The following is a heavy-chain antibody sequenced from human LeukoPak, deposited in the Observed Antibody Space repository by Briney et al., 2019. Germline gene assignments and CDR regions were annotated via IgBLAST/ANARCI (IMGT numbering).Heavy chain of an antibody. Sequence: ASVKVSCKASGYTFTGYYMHWVRQAPGQGPEWMGWINPSSGGTHYAQKYQGRVTMTRDTSISTVYMEMSRLTSDDTAVYYCARDSCSSTSCLSIDDYWGQGTQATVSS. D-gene: IGHD2-2*01. CDR1: GYTFTGYY. V-gene: IGHV1-2*02. CDR2: INPSSGGT. J-gene: IGHJ4*02. CDR3: ARDSCSSTSCLSIDDY.